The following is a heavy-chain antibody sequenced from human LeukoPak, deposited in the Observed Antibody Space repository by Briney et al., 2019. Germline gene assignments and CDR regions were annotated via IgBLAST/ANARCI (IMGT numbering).Heavy chain of an antibody. CDR1: GYNFNNHW. D-gene: IGHD3-10*01. J-gene: IGHJ5*02. V-gene: IGHV5-51*01. Sequence: GESLKISCRGSGYNFNNHWIGWVRRIPGKGLEWMGLIYPGDSDTKYGPSFEGQVTMSVDKSIGAAFLQWSSLKASDTAIYYCARGSGSSSWLDPWGQGTLVTVSS. CDR2: IYPGDSDT. CDR3: ARGSGSSSWLDP.